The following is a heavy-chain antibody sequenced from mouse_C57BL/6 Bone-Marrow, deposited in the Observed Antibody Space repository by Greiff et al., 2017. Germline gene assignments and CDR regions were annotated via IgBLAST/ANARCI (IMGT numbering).Heavy chain of an antibody. V-gene: IGHV7-3*01. Sequence: EVQRVESGGGLVQPGGSLSLSCAASGFTFTDYYMSWVRQPPGTALEWLGFIRNKANGYTTDYSASVKGRFTISRDNSQSILYLQMNALRAEDSATYYCARYGRNYAMDYWGQGTSVTVSS. CDR1: GFTFTDYY. J-gene: IGHJ4*01. CDR3: ARYGRNYAMDY. CDR2: IRNKANGYTT.